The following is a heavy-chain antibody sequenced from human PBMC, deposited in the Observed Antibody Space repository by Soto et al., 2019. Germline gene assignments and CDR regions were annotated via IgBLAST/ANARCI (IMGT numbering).Heavy chain of an antibody. CDR3: ARSVDLDY. CDR1: GFTFSDFY. V-gene: IGHV3-11*06. Sequence: GGSLRLSCVASGFTFSDFYMSWIRQAPGKGLEWVSYISLSRGYTKYADSVKGRFTISRDNAKNSLYLQMSSLRAEDTAVYYCARSVDLDYWGQGTLVTVSS. D-gene: IGHD2-15*01. CDR2: ISLSRGYT. J-gene: IGHJ4*02.